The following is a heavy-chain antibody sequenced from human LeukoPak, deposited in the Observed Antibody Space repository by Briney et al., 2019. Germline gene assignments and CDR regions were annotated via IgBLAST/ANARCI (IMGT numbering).Heavy chain of an antibody. Sequence: GGSLRLSCAAAGFTFTNYWMIWVRQAPGKGLEWVANIKEDGSAEFYVDSVKGRFTLSRDNAKNSVYLQMNSLRAEDTAVYYCARDRVRREYSDSSGYRPDAFDXXGQGTMVTVSS. V-gene: IGHV3-7*01. CDR1: GFTFTNYW. J-gene: IGHJ3*02. D-gene: IGHD3-22*01. CDR2: IKEDGSAE. CDR3: ARDRVRREYSDSSGYRPDAFDX.